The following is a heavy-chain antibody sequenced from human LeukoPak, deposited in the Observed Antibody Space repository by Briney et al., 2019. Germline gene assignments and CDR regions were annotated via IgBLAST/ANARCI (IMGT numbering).Heavy chain of an antibody. CDR1: GLTFSSYA. V-gene: IGHV3-23*01. J-gene: IGHJ4*02. CDR2: ISGSGGST. Sequence: GGSLRLSCAASGLTFSSYAMSWVRQAPGKGLEWVSAISGSGGSTYYADSVKGRFTISRDNSKNTLYLQVNSLRAEDTAVYYCAKADGNYYDSSGSFDYWGQGTLVTVSS. D-gene: IGHD3-22*01. CDR3: AKADGNYYDSSGSFDY.